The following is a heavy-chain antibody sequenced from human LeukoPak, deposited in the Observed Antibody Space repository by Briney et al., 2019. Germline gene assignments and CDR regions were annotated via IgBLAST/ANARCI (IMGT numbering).Heavy chain of an antibody. CDR1: GGSFSSTSYY. CDR3: ARQTYDSGSGSYRPYYYMDV. Sequence: SETLSLTCTVSGGSFSSTSYYWGWIRQPPGKGLVWLGCIYCSGSTYYNPSLKSRVTISIDTSKSQFSLKLTSVTAADTAVYYCARQTYDSGSGSYRPYYYMDVWGKGTTVTVSS. CDR2: IYCSGST. J-gene: IGHJ6*03. D-gene: IGHD3-10*01. V-gene: IGHV4-39*01.